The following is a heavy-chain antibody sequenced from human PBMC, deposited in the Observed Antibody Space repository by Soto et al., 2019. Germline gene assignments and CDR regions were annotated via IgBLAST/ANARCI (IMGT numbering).Heavy chain of an antibody. D-gene: IGHD3-10*02. CDR1: GGSINSYY. V-gene: IGHV4-59*08. J-gene: IGHJ4*02. CDR2: IYYSGST. Sequence: SETLSLTCTVSGGSINSYYWSWIRQPPGKGLEWIGYIYYSGSTNYNPSLKSRVTISVDTSKNQFSLTLSSVTAAATDVYYYARRYVRGLDSWGQGTLVTVSS. CDR3: ARRYVRGLDS.